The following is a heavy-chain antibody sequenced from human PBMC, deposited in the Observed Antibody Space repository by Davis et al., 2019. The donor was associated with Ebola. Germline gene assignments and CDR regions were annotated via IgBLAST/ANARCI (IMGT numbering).Heavy chain of an antibody. CDR2: INWNGGST. V-gene: IGHV3-20*04. J-gene: IGHJ4*02. D-gene: IGHD6-13*01. Sequence: GESLKISCAASGFTFDDYGMSWVRQAPGKGLEWVSGINWNGGSTGYADSVKGRFTISRDNAKNSLYLQMNSLRAEDTALYYCARGGQQADYFDYWGQGTLVTVSS. CDR1: GFTFDDYG. CDR3: ARGGQQADYFDY.